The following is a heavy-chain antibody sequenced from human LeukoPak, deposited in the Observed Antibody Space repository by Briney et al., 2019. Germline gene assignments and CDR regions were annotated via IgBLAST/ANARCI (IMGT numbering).Heavy chain of an antibody. V-gene: IGHV3-9*03. Sequence: GGSLRLSCAASGFTFDDYAMHWVRQAPGKGLEWVSGISWNSGSIGYAGSVKGRFTISRDNAKNSLYLQMNSLRAEDMALYYCAKGPTYSSSSLFDYWGQGILVAVSS. J-gene: IGHJ4*02. CDR2: ISWNSGSI. CDR3: AKGPTYSSSSLFDY. CDR1: GFTFDDYA. D-gene: IGHD6-6*01.